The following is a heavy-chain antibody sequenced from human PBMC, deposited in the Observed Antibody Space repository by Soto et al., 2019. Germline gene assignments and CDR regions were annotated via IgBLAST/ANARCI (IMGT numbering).Heavy chain of an antibody. CDR2: IYYSGST. V-gene: IGHV4-39*01. D-gene: IGHD1-26*01. CDR3: ARPQDSGRYYSGGIFDY. J-gene: IGHJ4*02. Sequence: PSETLSLTCTVSGGSISSSSYYWGWIRQPPGKGLEWIGSIYYSGSTYYNPSLKSRVTISVDTSKNQFSLKLSSVTAADTAVYYCARPQDSGRYYSGGIFDYWGQGTLVTVSS. CDR1: GGSISSSSYY.